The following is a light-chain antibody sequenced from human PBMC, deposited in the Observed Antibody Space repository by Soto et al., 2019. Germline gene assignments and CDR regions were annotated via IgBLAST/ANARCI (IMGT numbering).Light chain of an antibody. J-gene: IGLJ1*01. Sequence: LAQPASVSGSPGQSITISCTGTGSDVGGYDYVSWYQHHPGKAPKVMIYEVTNRPSGVSNRFSGSKSGNTASLTISGLLAEDEADYYCSSYTSSSTYVFGTGTKVTVL. V-gene: IGLV2-14*01. CDR1: GSDVGGYDY. CDR3: SSYTSSSTYV. CDR2: EVT.